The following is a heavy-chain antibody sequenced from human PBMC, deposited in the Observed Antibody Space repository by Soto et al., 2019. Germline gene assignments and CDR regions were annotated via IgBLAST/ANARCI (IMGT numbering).Heavy chain of an antibody. V-gene: IGHV1-69*02. D-gene: IGHD3-10*01. Sequence: QVQLVQSGAEVKRPGCSVMVSCKDSGDTFNFYSINWEREAPGVGLEWVGRVNPILSMSNYAQRFQGRATMTADKSTSTAYMELRSLRSEDTAIYYCASSYGSGYRAFDYWGQGALVTVSS. CDR3: ASSYGSGYRAFDY. CDR1: GDTFNFYS. J-gene: IGHJ4*02. CDR2: VNPILSMS.